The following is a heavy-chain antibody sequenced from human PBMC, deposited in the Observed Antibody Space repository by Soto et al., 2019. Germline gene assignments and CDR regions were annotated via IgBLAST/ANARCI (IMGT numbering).Heavy chain of an antibody. CDR2: FDPEDGET. J-gene: IGHJ4*02. CDR3: ARDDEHGSNCDLAY. D-gene: IGHD1-26*01. Sequence: ASVKVSCKVSGYTLTELSMHWVRQAPGEGLEWMGGFDPEDGETIYAQKFQGRVTMTEDTSTDTAYMELSSLGPEDTAVYYCARDDEHGSNCDLAYWGQGALVTVSS. CDR1: GYTLTELS. V-gene: IGHV1-24*01.